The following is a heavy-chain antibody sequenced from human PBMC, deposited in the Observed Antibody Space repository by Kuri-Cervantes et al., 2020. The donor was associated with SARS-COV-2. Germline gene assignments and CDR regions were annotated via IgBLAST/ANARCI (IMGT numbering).Heavy chain of an antibody. CDR1: GFTFSNYA. D-gene: IGHD2-15*01. J-gene: IGHJ4*02. V-gene: IGHV3-23*01. CDR3: AKIGTQYCSAGSCYVDY. CDR2: ISGSGGST. Sequence: GGSLRLSCAASGFTFSNYAMSWVRQAPGKGLEWVSAISGSGGSTYYADSVKGRFTISRDNSKNTLYLQMNSLRAEDTAVHYCAKIGTQYCSAGSCYVDYWGQGTLVTVSS.